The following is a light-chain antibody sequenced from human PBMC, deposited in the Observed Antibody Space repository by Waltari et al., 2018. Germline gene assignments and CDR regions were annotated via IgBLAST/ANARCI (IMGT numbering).Light chain of an antibody. J-gene: IGKJ1*01. V-gene: IGKV1-5*03. CDR2: KAS. CDR1: QSISSW. CDR3: QQYNTNSPWT. Sequence: DIQMTQSPSTLSASVGHRVTITCRASQSISSWLAWYQQKPGKAPKLLIYKASTLGRGIPSRFSGSGSGTEFTLTISSLQPDDFATYYCQQYNTNSPWTFGQGTKVEIK.